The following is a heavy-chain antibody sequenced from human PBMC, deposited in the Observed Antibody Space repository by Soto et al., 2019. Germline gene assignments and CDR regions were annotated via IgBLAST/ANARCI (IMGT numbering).Heavy chain of an antibody. D-gene: IGHD4-17*01. CDR1: GVTFSSYA. V-gene: IGHV3-23*01. Sequence: EVQLLESGGGLVQPGGSLRLSCAASGVTFSSYAMSWVRQAPGKGLEWVSAISGRGGSTYYADSVKGRFTISRYNAKNTLYLQMTSLTAEDTAVYYCAKDLGGDYGFDYWGQGTLVTVSS. CDR3: AKDLGGDYGFDY. CDR2: ISGRGGST. J-gene: IGHJ4*02.